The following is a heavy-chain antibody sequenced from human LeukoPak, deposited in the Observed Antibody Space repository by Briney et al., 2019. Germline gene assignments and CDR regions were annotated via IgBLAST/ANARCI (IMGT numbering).Heavy chain of an antibody. Sequence: GGSLRLSCAASGFTFSGSAMHWVRQASGKGLEWVGRIRSKANSYATAYAASVKGRFTISRDDSKNTAYLQMNSLRAEDTAVYYCAKAFTVTTLYWGQGTLVTVSS. J-gene: IGHJ4*02. CDR3: AKAFTVTTLY. D-gene: IGHD4-11*01. V-gene: IGHV3-73*01. CDR2: IRSKANSYAT. CDR1: GFTFSGSA.